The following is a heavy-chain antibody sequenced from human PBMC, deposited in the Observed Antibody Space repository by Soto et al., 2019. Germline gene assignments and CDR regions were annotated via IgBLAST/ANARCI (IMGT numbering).Heavy chain of an antibody. Sequence: GGSLRLSCEASGFTFSSYWMHWVRQSPGKGLEWLVRTNTDGKSATFADSVKGRFTLSRDNPRNRLYLEMHSLRAEDTAVYYCARELPISWSFDYWGQGTPVTVSS. CDR1: GFTFSSYW. J-gene: IGHJ4*02. CDR3: ARELPISWSFDY. V-gene: IGHV3-74*01. D-gene: IGHD2-21*01. CDR2: TNTDGKSA.